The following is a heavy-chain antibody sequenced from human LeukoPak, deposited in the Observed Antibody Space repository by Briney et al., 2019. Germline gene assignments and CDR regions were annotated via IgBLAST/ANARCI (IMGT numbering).Heavy chain of an antibody. D-gene: IGHD1/OR15-1a*01. V-gene: IGHV1-18*01. Sequence: ASVTVSFTASGYTFTIYGISWVRQGPGQGMEWMGWMSAYNGKTNCAQNLQGRVTMTTDTSTSTAYMELRSLRSDDTAVYYCARVFTRTYYYGMDVWGQGTTVTVSS. J-gene: IGHJ6*02. CDR1: GYTFTIYG. CDR3: ARVFTRTYYYGMDV. CDR2: MSAYNGKT.